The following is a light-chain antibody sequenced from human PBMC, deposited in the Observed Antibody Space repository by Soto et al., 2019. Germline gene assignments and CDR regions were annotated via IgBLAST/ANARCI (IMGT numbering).Light chain of an antibody. V-gene: IGKV3-20*01. CDR1: QSVTSNY. CDR3: QQYADSPIT. CDR2: DAS. Sequence: EIVLTQSPGTLSLSPGERATLSCRASQSVTSNYLAWYQQNPGQAPRLLIYDASNRATGTPDRFLGRGSGTDFTLIISRLEPEDFVVYYCQQYADSPITFGQGTRLEIK. J-gene: IGKJ5*01.